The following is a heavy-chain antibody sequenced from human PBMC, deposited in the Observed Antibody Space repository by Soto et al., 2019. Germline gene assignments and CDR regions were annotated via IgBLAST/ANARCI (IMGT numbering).Heavy chain of an antibody. J-gene: IGHJ4*02. CDR2: VSGDGSVT. CDR1: GFTFSSHW. D-gene: IGHD5-12*01. CDR3: TRAASGYGNFDS. V-gene: IGHV3-74*01. Sequence: PGGSLRLSCAASGFTFSSHWMHWVRLAPGKGLLWVSRVSGDGSVTNYADSVEGRFTISRDNAKNTLYLQMNSLRDEDTAIYFCTRAASGYGNFDSWGQGILVTVSS.